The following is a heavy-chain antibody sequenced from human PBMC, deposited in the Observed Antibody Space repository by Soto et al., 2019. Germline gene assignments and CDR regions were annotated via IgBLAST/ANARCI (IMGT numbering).Heavy chain of an antibody. CDR1: GYTFTSYD. CDR3: ARGSIAAAGTGVY. CDR2: MNPNSGNT. J-gene: IGHJ4*02. D-gene: IGHD6-13*01. V-gene: IGHV1-8*01. Sequence: ASVKVSCKASGYTFTSYDINWVRQATGQGLEWMGWMNPNSGNTGHAQKFQGRVTMTRNTSISTAYMELSSLRSEDTAVYYCARGSIAAAGTGVYWGQGTLVTVSS.